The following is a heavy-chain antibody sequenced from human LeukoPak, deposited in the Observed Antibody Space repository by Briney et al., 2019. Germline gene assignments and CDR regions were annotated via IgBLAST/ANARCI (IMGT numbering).Heavy chain of an antibody. D-gene: IGHD3-10*01. CDR3: ARDRREWFGELSGYYGMDV. V-gene: IGHV4-31*03. J-gene: IGHJ6*02. Sequence: SQTLSLTCTVSGGSISSGGYYWSWIRQHPGKGLEWIGYIYYSGSTYYNPSLKSRVTISVDTSKNQFSLKLSSVTAADTAVYYCARDRREWFGELSGYYGMDVWGQGTTVTVSS. CDR1: GGSISSGGYY. CDR2: IYYSGST.